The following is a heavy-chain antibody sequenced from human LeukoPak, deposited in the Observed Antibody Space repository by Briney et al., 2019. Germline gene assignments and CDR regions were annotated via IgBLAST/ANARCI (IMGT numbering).Heavy chain of an antibody. J-gene: IGHJ1*01. Sequence: SETLSLTWAVDGGSFSNYYWSWIRQSPGKGREWIGEINHTGSTNYNPSLKSRVTISVDTSKRQFSLTMSSVAAADTAGYYCARPEDYDSGGYSSYSQHWGQGTLVTVSS. D-gene: IGHD3-22*01. V-gene: IGHV4-34*01. CDR1: GGSFSNYY. CDR2: INHTGST. CDR3: ARPEDYDSGGYSSYSQH.